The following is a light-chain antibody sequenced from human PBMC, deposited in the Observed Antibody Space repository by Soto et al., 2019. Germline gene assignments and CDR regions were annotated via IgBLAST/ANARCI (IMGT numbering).Light chain of an antibody. V-gene: IGKV3-20*01. CDR2: GAS. J-gene: IGKJ1*01. CDR3: QHYGSSSWT. CDR1: QSVSSNY. Sequence: EIVLTQSPGTLPLSPGERATLSCRASQSVSSNYLIWYQQKPGQAPRLVIYGASSRATGIPDRFSGSGSGTDFTLTISRLEPEDFAVYYCQHYGSSSWTFGQGTKVEIK.